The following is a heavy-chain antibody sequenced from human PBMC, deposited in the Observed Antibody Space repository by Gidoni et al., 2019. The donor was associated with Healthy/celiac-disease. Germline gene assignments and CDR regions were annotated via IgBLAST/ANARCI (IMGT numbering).Heavy chain of an antibody. D-gene: IGHD2-2*01. J-gene: IGHJ6*02. CDR3: ARGGYCSSTSCRIYYYGMDV. Sequence: QVQLQQSGPGLVKPSQTLSLTCAISGDSVSSNSAAWNWIRQSPSRGLEWLGRTYYRSKWYNDYAVSVKSRITINPDTSKNQFSLQLNSVTPEDTAVYYCARGGYCSSTSCRIYYYGMDVWGQGTTVTVSS. V-gene: IGHV6-1*01. CDR2: TYYRSKWYN. CDR1: GDSVSSNSAA.